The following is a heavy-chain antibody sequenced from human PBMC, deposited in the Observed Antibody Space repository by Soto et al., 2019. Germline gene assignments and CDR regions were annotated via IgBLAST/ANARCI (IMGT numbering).Heavy chain of an antibody. V-gene: IGHV4-59*01. Sequence: PSETLSLTCTVSGGSISSYYWSWIRQPPGKGLEWIGYIYYSGSTNYNPSLKSRVTISVDTSKNQFSLKLSSVTAADTAMYYCARVSPWGVWPAAGYFDYWGQGTLVTVSS. CDR2: IYYSGST. D-gene: IGHD2-2*01. CDR1: GGSISSYY. J-gene: IGHJ4*02. CDR3: ARVSPWGVWPAAGYFDY.